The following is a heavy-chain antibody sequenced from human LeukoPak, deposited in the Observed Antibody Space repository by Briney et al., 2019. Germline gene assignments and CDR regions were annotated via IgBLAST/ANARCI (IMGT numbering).Heavy chain of an antibody. D-gene: IGHD1-1*01. CDR1: GFTFSDYY. J-gene: IGHJ3*02. Sequence: GGSLRLSCAASGFTFSDYYMSWIRQAPGKGLEWVSYISSSGSTIYYADSVKGRFTISRDNAKNSLYLQMNRLRAEDTAVYYCARQLAWPLSAFDIWGQGTMVTVSS. V-gene: IGHV3-11*01. CDR2: ISSSGSTI. CDR3: ARQLAWPLSAFDI.